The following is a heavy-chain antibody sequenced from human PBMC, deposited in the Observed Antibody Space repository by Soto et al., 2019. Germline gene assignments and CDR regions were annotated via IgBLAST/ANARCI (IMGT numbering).Heavy chain of an antibody. Sequence: GGSLRLSCAASGFTFGSYERNGFLRAPGKGREWVAYISSSGSTIYYADSVKGRFTISRDNAKNSLYLQMNNLRAEDTAVYYCARDVTYYDSSGYYADYYYYYYGMDVWGQGTTVTVSS. CDR2: ISSSGSTI. V-gene: IGHV3-48*03. CDR1: GFTFGSYE. D-gene: IGHD3-22*01. J-gene: IGHJ6*02. CDR3: ARDVTYYDSSGYYADYYYYYYGMDV.